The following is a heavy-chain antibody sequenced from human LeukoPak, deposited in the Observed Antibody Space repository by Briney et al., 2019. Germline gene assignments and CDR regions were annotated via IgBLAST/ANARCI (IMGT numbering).Heavy chain of an antibody. CDR3: ARDGGPYYYGSGSYYNIFDY. D-gene: IGHD3-10*01. Sequence: GGPLRLSCSASGFTFRSYWISWVRQAPGKVLEWVANIKQDGSQKSDVDSVDGRFTISRDKAKNSMYLQMNSLRAEDTAVYYCARDGGPYYYGSGSYYNIFDYWGQGTLVTVSS. CDR2: IKQDGSQK. J-gene: IGHJ4*02. V-gene: IGHV3-7*01. CDR1: GFTFRSYW.